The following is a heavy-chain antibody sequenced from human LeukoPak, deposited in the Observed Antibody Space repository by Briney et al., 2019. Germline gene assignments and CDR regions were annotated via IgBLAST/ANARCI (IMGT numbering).Heavy chain of an antibody. D-gene: IGHD5-18*01. CDR1: IGTFSSYT. Sequence: SVKVSCKASIGTFSSYTISWVRQAPAQGLEWMGRILPIFGTANYAQKFQGRVTTTTDESTSTAYMELSSLRSEDTAVYYCARDSQIAARAPYYFDYGGQGTLVTVSS. CDR3: ARDSQIAARAPYYFDY. CDR2: ILPIFGTA. V-gene: IGHV1-69*05. J-gene: IGHJ4*02.